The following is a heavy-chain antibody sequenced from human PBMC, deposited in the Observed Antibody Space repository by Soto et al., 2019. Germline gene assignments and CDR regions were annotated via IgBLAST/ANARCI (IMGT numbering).Heavy chain of an antibody. Sequence: QVQLVQSGAEVKKPGASVKVSCKASGYTFTSYGISWVRQAPGQGLEWMGWISAYNGNTNYAQKLQGRVTLTTDTSTSTAYMELRSLRSDDTAVDYCARWGDWGMYYYYSGMDVWGQGTTVTVSS. V-gene: IGHV1-18*04. CDR2: ISAYNGNT. CDR3: ARWGDWGMYYYYSGMDV. D-gene: IGHD7-27*01. CDR1: GYTFTSYG. J-gene: IGHJ6*02.